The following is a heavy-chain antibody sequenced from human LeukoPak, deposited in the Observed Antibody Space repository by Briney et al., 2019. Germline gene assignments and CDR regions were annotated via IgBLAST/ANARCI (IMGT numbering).Heavy chain of an antibody. Sequence: GGSLRLSCAASGFTFSSSYMHWVRQAPGKGLVWVSRINADASLIIYADSVKGRFTISRDNAKNSLYLQMDSLRVEDTAEYYCARDPYSGNYGAYYYYYMDVWGKGTTVTVSS. CDR3: ARDPYSGNYGAYYYYYMDV. V-gene: IGHV3-74*01. CDR2: INADASLI. CDR1: GFTFSSSY. D-gene: IGHD1-26*01. J-gene: IGHJ6*03.